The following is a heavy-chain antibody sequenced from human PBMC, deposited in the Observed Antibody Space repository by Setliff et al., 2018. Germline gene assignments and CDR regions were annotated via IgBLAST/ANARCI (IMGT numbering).Heavy chain of an antibody. CDR2: VYYSGNT. Sequence: SETLSLTCTVSGGSISTTDYYWGWIRQPPGKGLEWIGCVYYSGNTYYSPSLKSRVTMFVDTFKNQFSLMLYSVTAADTAIYYCARDLLRSSSWRPDVFDVWGQGTMVTVSS. D-gene: IGHD6-13*01. CDR1: GGSISTTDYY. CDR3: ARDLLRSSSWRPDVFDV. V-gene: IGHV4-39*07. J-gene: IGHJ3*01.